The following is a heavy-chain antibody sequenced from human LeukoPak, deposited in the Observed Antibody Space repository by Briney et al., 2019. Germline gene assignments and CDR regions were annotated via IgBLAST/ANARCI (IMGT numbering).Heavy chain of an antibody. D-gene: IGHD4-17*01. J-gene: IGHJ3*02. CDR3: ARAGYGDLDDVFDI. V-gene: IGHV3-74*01. CDR1: GFTFSIYW. Sequence: PGGSLRLSCAASGFTFSIYWMHWVRQAPGKGLVWVSRIISDGSTTSSADSVKGRFTISRDNAKNTLYLQMNSLRAEDTAVYYCARAGYGDLDDVFDIWGQGTMVTVSS. CDR2: IISDGSTT.